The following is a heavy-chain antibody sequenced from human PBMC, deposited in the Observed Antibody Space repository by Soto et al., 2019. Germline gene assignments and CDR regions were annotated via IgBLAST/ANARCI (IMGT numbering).Heavy chain of an antibody. V-gene: IGHV3-30-3*01. Sequence: GGSLRLSCAASGFTFSSYAMHRVRQAPGKGLEWVAVISYDGSNKYYADSVKGRFTISRDNSKNTLYLQMNSLRAEDTAVYYCARDSIPPYYDILTGYYPPDYWGQGTLVTVSS. CDR3: ARDSIPPYYDILTGYYPPDY. CDR2: ISYDGSNK. CDR1: GFTFSSYA. D-gene: IGHD3-9*01. J-gene: IGHJ4*02.